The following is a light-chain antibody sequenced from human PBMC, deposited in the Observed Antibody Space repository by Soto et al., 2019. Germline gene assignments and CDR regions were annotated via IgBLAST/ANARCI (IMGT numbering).Light chain of an antibody. J-gene: IGLJ2*01. V-gene: IGLV1-40*01. CDR2: GNS. Sequence: QLVLTQPPSVSGAPGQRVTISCTGSSSNIGAGYDVHWYQQLPGTAPKLLIYGNSNRPSGVPDRFSGSKSGTSASLAITGLQAEYEADYYCQSYDSSPSVVFGGGTKVTVL. CDR3: QSYDSSPSVV. CDR1: SSNIGAGYD.